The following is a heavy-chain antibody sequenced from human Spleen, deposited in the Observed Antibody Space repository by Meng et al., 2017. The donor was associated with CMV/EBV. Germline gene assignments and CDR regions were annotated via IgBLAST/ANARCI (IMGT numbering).Heavy chain of an antibody. CDR2: ISAIGATT. D-gene: IGHD6-13*01. CDR3: ARGGGWQQLPDF. V-gene: IGHV3-23*01. CDR1: GFTFRTSP. J-gene: IGHJ4*02. Sequence: CSASGFTFRTSPMSWVRQAPGRGLEWVSTISAIGATTYYADSVRGRFTISRDNPTNTLSLQMNILRADDTALYFCARGGGWQQLPDFWGQGTLVTVSS.